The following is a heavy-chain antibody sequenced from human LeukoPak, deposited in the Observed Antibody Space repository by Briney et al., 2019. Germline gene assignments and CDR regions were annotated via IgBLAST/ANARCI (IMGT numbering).Heavy chain of an antibody. J-gene: IGHJ4*02. CDR2: IIPIFGTA. CDR3: ELRNGVRGVIEFDY. CDR1: GGTFSSYA. V-gene: IGHV1-69*05. Sequence: GASVKVSCKASGGTFSSYAISWVRQAPGQGLEWMGGIIPIFGTANYAQKFQGRVTITTDESTSTAYMELSSLRSEDTAVYYCELRNGVRGVIEFDYWGQGTLVTVSS. D-gene: IGHD3-10*01.